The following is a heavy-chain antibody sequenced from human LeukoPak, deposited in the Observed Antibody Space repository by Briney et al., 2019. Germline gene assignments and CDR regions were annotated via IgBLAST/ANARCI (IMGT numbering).Heavy chain of an antibody. CDR2: ISGSGSST. D-gene: IGHD3-22*01. CDR3: AREAVGITMIVVVIPSYGMDV. V-gene: IGHV3-23*01. J-gene: IGHJ6*02. CDR1: GFTFSNCA. Sequence: GGSLRLSCAASGFTFSNCAMSWVRQAPEKGLEWVSGISGSGSSTYYADSVKGRFTISRDNSKNTLYLQMNSLRAEDTAVYYCAREAVGITMIVVVIPSYGMDVWGQGTTVTVSS.